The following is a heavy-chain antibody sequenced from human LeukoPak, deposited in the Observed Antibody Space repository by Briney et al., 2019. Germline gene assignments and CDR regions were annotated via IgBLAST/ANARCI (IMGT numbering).Heavy chain of an antibody. J-gene: IGHJ4*02. D-gene: IGHD4-17*01. Sequence: GGSLRLSCAASGFTFSSYWMSWVRQAPGKGLEWVANIKQDGSEKYYVDSVKGRFTISRDNAKNSLYLQMNSLRAEDTAVYYCARESLNDYGETAFDYWGQGTLVTVSS. CDR2: IKQDGSEK. CDR1: GFTFSSYW. CDR3: ARESLNDYGETAFDY. V-gene: IGHV3-7*01.